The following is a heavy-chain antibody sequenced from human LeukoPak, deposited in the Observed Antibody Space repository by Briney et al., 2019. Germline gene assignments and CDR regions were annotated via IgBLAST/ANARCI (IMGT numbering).Heavy chain of an antibody. D-gene: IGHD2-15*01. V-gene: IGHV3-48*01. J-gene: IGHJ6*03. Sequence: HPGGSLRLSCAASGFTFSSYSMNWVRQAPGKGLEWVSYISSSSSTIYYADSVKGRFTISRDNAKNSLYLQMNSLRAEDTAVYYCARASYGRYCSGGSCYSHGSYYYYMDVWGKGTTVTVSS. CDR3: ARASYGRYCSGGSCYSHGSYYYYMDV. CDR2: ISSSSSTI. CDR1: GFTFSSYS.